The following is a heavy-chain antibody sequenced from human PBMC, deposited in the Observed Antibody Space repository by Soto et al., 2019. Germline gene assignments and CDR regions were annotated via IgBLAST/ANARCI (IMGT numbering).Heavy chain of an antibody. Sequence: ATVNGTCKATECTFTAYDMHSVQKAPGQGLEWMGWINPNSGGTNYAQKFQGRVTMTRDTSISTAYMELSRLRSDDTAVYYCARPLPARYDFWSGYSSPCGMDFWGQGTTVTVSS. CDR2: INPNSGGT. V-gene: IGHV1-2*02. J-gene: IGHJ6*02. CDR3: ARPLPARYDFWSGYSSPCGMDF. D-gene: IGHD3-3*01. CDR1: ECTFTAYD.